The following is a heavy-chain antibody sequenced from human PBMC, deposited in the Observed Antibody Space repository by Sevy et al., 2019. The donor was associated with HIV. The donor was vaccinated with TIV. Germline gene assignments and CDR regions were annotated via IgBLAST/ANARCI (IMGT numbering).Heavy chain of an antibody. V-gene: IGHV3-30*02. D-gene: IGHD2-2*01. CDR1: GFTFNIYG. CDR2: MRKEGINT. CDR3: PIETTSYDDSGPVPGDF. J-gene: IGHJ3*01. Sequence: GGSLRLSCAASGFTFNIYGMQWVRQAPGKGLEWVAFMRKEGINTYDADSVRGRLTISRDNSKNTLYLQMNSLRTEDTASYYWPIETTSYDDSGPVPGDFWGQGTMVTVSS.